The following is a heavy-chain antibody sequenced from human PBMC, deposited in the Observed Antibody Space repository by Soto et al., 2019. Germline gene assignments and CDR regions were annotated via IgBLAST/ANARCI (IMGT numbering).Heavy chain of an antibody. J-gene: IGHJ4*02. D-gene: IGHD2-15*01. CDR3: AKVPRYCSGGSCYGGYFDY. Sequence: GGSLRLSCAASGFTFSSDAMSWVRQAPGKGLEWVSAISGSGGNTYYADSVKGRFTISRDNSRNTLYLQMNSLRADDTAVYYCAKVPRYCSGGSCYGGYFDYWGQGTLVTVSS. V-gene: IGHV3-23*01. CDR1: GFTFSSDA. CDR2: ISGSGGNT.